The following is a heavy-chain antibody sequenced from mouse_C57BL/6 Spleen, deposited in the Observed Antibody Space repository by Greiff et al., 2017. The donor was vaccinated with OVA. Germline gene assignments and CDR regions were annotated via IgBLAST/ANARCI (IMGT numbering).Heavy chain of an antibody. CDR3: ARGKMGRDWYFDV. CDR2: IYPSDSET. J-gene: IGHJ1*03. Sequence: VQLQESGAELVRPGSSVKLSCKASGYTFTSYWMDWVKQRPGQGLEWIGNIYPSDSETHYNQKFKDKATLTVDKSSSTAYMQLSSLTSEDSAVYYCARGKMGRDWYFDVWGTGTTVTVSS. D-gene: IGHD4-1*01. V-gene: IGHV1-61*01. CDR1: GYTFTSYW.